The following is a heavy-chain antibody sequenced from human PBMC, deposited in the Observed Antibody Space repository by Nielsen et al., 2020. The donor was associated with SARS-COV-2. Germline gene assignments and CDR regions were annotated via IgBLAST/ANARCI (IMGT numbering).Heavy chain of an antibody. J-gene: IGHJ6*02. D-gene: IGHD2-15*01. CDR2: ISSSSSYI. V-gene: IGHV3-21*04. CDR3: ARDMTVVVAEQLPYGMDV. CDR1: GFTFSSYS. Sequence: GGSLRLSCAASGFTFSSYSMNWVRQAPGKGLEWVSSISSSSSYIYYADSVKGRFTISRDNAKNSLYLQMNSLRAEDTAVYYCARDMTVVVAEQLPYGMDVWGQGTTVTVSS.